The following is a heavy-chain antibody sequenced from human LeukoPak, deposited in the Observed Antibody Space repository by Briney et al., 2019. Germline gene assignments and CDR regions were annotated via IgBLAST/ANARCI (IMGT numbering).Heavy chain of an antibody. V-gene: IGHV3-43*02. Sequence: PGGSLRLSCAASGFTFYDYAMHWVRQAPGKGLEWVSLISGDGGSTYYADSVKGRFTISRDNSKNSLYLQMNSLRTEDTALYYCAKDRYCSGGSCLHTPTWFDPWGQGTLVTVSS. CDR3: AKDRYCSGGSCLHTPTWFDP. D-gene: IGHD2-15*01. CDR1: GFTFYDYA. CDR2: ISGDGGST. J-gene: IGHJ5*02.